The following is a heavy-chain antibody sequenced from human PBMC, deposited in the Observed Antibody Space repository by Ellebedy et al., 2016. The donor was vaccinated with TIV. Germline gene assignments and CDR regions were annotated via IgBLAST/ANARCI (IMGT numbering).Heavy chain of an antibody. CDR3: AKDRVTVVGTGWVDY. V-gene: IGHV3-23*01. CDR2: ISGSGDST. Sequence: GGSLRLSXAASGFTFSSYAMSWVRQAPGKGLGWVSTISGSGDSTYYADSVKGRFTISRDNSKNTLYLQMNSLRAEDTAVYYCAKDRVTVVGTGWVDYWGQGTLVTVSS. D-gene: IGHD6-13*01. J-gene: IGHJ4*02. CDR1: GFTFSSYA.